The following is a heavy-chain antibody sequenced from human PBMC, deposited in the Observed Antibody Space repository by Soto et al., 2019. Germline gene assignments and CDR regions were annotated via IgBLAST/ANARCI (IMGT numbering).Heavy chain of an antibody. Sequence: QPGGSLRLSCTASGFTFGDYAMSWVRQAPGKGLEWVGFIRSKAYGGTTEYAASVKGRFTISRDDSKSIAYLQMNSLKTEDTAVYYCTRVAAAGPFDYWGQGTLVTVSS. CDR3: TRVAAAGPFDY. V-gene: IGHV3-49*04. D-gene: IGHD6-13*01. CDR2: IRSKAYGGTT. CDR1: GFTFGDYA. J-gene: IGHJ4*02.